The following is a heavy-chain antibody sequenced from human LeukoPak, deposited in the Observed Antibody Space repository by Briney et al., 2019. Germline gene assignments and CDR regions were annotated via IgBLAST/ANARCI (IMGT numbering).Heavy chain of an antibody. J-gene: IGHJ6*02. D-gene: IGHD4-11*01. Sequence: GASVKASCKASGGTFSSYAISWVRQAPGQGLEWMGRIIPIFGIANYAQKFQGRVTITADKSTSTAYMELSSLRSEDTAVYYCARDGAGGYSNYYYGMDVWGQGTTVTVSS. V-gene: IGHV1-69*04. CDR1: GGTFSSYA. CDR2: IIPIFGIA. CDR3: ARDGAGGYSNYYYGMDV.